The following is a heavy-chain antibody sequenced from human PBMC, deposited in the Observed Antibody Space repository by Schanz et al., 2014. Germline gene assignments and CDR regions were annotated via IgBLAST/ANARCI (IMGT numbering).Heavy chain of an antibody. Sequence: QLQLVQSGAEVKKPGSSVKVSCKLSGGTFSSYTISWMRQAPGQGLEWMGKIIPILGIANYAQNFQGRVTITADKSTSTAYMELTSLRSEDTAVYYCARDRRRYCSTASCLHDNWFDPWGQGTLXTVSS. V-gene: IGHV1-69*08. D-gene: IGHD2-2*01. CDR2: IIPILGIA. J-gene: IGHJ5*02. CDR1: GGTFSSYT. CDR3: ARDRRRYCSTASCLHDNWFDP.